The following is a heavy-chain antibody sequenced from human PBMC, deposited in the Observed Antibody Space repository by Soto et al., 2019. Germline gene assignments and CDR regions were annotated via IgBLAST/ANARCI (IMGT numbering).Heavy chain of an antibody. CDR3: AREEGEVTAGGYYYYGIDI. CDR1: GGSISSGGYY. CDR2: IYYSGNT. D-gene: IGHD2-21*02. J-gene: IGHJ6*02. Sequence: SETLSLTCAVSGGSISSGGYYWSWIRQHPGKGLEWIGYIYYSGNTYYNPSLKSRVTISVDTSKKQFSLNLSSVTAAETAVYYCAREEGEVTAGGYYYYGIDIWGQGTMVT. V-gene: IGHV4-31*11.